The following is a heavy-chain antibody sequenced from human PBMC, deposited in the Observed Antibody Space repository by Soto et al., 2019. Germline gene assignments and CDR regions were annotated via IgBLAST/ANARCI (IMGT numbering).Heavy chain of an antibody. Sequence: QVQLVQSGTEVKKPGASVKVSCKASGYTFTRFGINWVRQAPGQGLEWMGWISGHNGNTHSAQNFQGRVTVTTDTSTTTAYMELRRLRCVATAVYCFARDFEAGAQLAGCFDYWGQGTLVTVSS. CDR1: GYTFTRFG. CDR3: ARDFEAGAQLAGCFDY. J-gene: IGHJ4*02. V-gene: IGHV1-18*01. CDR2: ISGHNGNT. D-gene: IGHD6-6*01.